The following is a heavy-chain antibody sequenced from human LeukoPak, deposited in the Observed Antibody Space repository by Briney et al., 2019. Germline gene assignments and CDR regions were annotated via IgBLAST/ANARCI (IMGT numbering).Heavy chain of an antibody. CDR1: GGSISSYY. D-gene: IGHD2-15*01. CDR2: IYYSGTT. CDR3: ARGSLYFDY. J-gene: IGHJ4*02. V-gene: IGHV4-59*01. Sequence: SETLPLTCTVSGGSISSYYWSWIRQPPGRGLECIGYIYYSGTTNYNPSLKSRVTISVDTSKNQFSLKLSSVTAADTAVYYCARGSLYFDYWGQGTLVTVSS.